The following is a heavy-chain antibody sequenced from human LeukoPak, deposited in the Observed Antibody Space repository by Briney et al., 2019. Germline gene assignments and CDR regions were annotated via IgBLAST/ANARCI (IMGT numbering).Heavy chain of an antibody. CDR3: ARWYFDYMWGTHRYDYFDF. CDR2: IRVKDGNT. J-gene: IGHJ4*02. D-gene: IGHD3-16*02. V-gene: IGHV1-18*01. CDR1: GYTITSFA. Sequence: SVKVSCKASGYTITSFAFSWVRQAPGQGLEWMGWIRVKDGNTNYPQKFQGRVTMTTDTSTSTAYMELRSLGSDDTAVYYCARWYFDYMWGTHRYDYFDFWGQGTLVTVSS.